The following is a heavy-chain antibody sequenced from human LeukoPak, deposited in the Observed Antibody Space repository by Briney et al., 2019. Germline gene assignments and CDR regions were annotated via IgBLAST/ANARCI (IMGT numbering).Heavy chain of an antibody. CDR1: GFTFSTYA. V-gene: IGHV3-64D*06. D-gene: IGHD2-21*02. CDR2: ISSNGGST. J-gene: IGHJ4*02. CDR3: VKGVVVVTARAFDY. Sequence: GGSLRLSCSASGFTFSTYAMHWVRQAPGKGLEYVSAISSNGGSTYYADSVKGRFTISRGNSKNTLYLQMSSLRAEDTAVYYCVKGVVVVTARAFDYWGQGTLVTVSS.